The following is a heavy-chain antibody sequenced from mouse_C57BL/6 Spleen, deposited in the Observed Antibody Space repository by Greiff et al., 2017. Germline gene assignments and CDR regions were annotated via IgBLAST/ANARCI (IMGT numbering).Heavy chain of an antibody. V-gene: IGHV1-39*01. J-gene: IGHJ4*01. CDR3: ARSGSGSSLLNAMDY. CDR2: INPNYGTT. D-gene: IGHD1-3*01. Sequence: LQESGPELVKPGASVKISCKASGYSFTDYNMNWVKQSNGKSLEWIGVINPNYGTTSYNQKFKGKATLTVDQSSSTAYMQLNSLTSEDSAVYYCARSGSGSSLLNAMDYWGQGTSVTVSS. CDR1: GYSFTDYN.